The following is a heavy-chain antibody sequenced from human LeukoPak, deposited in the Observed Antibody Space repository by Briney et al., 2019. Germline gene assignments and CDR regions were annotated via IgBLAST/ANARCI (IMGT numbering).Heavy chain of an antibody. CDR1: GFTFSSYA. J-gene: IGHJ6*04. CDR3: VKEGLRFGGLLGYYYYYGMDV. V-gene: IGHV3-64D*06. D-gene: IGHD3-10*01. Sequence: GGSLRLSCSASGFTFSSYAMHWVRQAPGKGLEYVSAISSNGGSTYYADSVKGRFTISRDNSKNTLYLQMSSLRAEDTAVYYCVKEGLRFGGLLGYYYYYGMDVWGKGTTVTVSS. CDR2: ISSNGGST.